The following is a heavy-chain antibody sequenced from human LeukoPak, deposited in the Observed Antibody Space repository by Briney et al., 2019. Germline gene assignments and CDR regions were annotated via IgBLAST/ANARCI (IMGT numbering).Heavy chain of an antibody. J-gene: IGHJ3*02. CDR3: AKDAWSGNGIYDPFDI. CDR1: GFTFNNYA. D-gene: IGHD2-21*01. CDR2: VGGGET. V-gene: IGHV3-23*01. Sequence: GGSLRLSCAASGFTFNNYAMNWVRQAPGKGLEWVSVVGGGETYYTDSVKGRFTISRGNSKNTVSLEMNGLRPEDTAIYYCAKDAWSGNGIYDPFDIWGQGTMVTVSS.